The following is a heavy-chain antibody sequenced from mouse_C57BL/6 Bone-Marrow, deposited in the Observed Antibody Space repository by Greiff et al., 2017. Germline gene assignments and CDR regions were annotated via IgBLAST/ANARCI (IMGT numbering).Heavy chain of an antibody. CDR2: VYPGSGST. V-gene: IGHV1-75*01. D-gene: IGHD1-2*01. CDR1: GYTFTDYY. J-gene: IGHJ3*01. CDR3: ARWGAYYGAWFAY. Sequence: QVQLKQSGPELVKPGASVKISCKASGYTFTDYYINWVKQRPGQGLEWIGWVYPGSGSTYYDEKFTGKATLTVDKSSSTAYMLLSSLTSEDSAVYFCARWGAYYGAWFAYWGQGTLVTVSA.